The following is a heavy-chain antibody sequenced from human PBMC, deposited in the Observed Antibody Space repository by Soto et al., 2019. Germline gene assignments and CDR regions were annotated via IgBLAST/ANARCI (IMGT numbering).Heavy chain of an antibody. CDR2: IMPVFPTP. CDR3: ARDKDRLQLGGNYYYILDV. V-gene: IGHV1-69*12. CDR1: GGTFSTSA. D-gene: IGHD1-1*01. J-gene: IGHJ6*02. Sequence: QVQLVQSGAEVKKPGSSVKVSCKASGGTFSTSAISWVRQAPGQGLEWVGGIMPVFPTPDYAQNFQGRVTITADESTTTAYLELTSPRADDTAVYYCARDKDRLQLGGNYYYILDVWGQGTEITVSS.